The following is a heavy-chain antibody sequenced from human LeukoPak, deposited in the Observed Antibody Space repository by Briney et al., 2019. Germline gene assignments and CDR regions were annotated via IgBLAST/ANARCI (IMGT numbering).Heavy chain of an antibody. Sequence: ASVKVSCKAPGYIFTNYYIHWVRQAPGPGLEWMGIIDPSGGSTHYAQNFQGRVTMTEDTSTDTAYMELSSLRSEDTAVYYCATRIDVAAAGTLDYWGQGTLVTVSS. CDR2: IDPSGGST. CDR1: GYIFTNYY. J-gene: IGHJ4*02. CDR3: ATRIDVAAAGTLDY. D-gene: IGHD6-13*01. V-gene: IGHV1-46*01.